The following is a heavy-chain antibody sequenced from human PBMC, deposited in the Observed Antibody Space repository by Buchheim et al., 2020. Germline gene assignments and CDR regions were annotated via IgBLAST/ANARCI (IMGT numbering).Heavy chain of an antibody. CDR1: GGSFSGHY. D-gene: IGHD6-19*01. V-gene: IGHV4-34*01. CDR3: ARGYSSPAY. Sequence: QVQLQQWGAGLLKPSETLSLTCAVYGGSFSGHYWSWIRQPPGKGLEWIGEINHSGSSNYNPSLKSRVTISVDTPKNPVSLKLSSVTAADTAVYYCARGYSSPAYWGQGTL. CDR2: INHSGSS. J-gene: IGHJ4*02.